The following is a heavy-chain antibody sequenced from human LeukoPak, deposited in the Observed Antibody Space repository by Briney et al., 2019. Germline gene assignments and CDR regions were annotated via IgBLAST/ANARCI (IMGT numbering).Heavy chain of an antibody. CDR3: AREVGGGASGQ. D-gene: IGHD3-16*01. J-gene: IGHJ4*02. V-gene: IGHV3-66*01. CDR2: IYSDGTI. CDR1: GFTVSSNY. Sequence: GGSLRLSCSASGFTVSSNYMSWVRQVPGKGLEWFSVIYSDGTISYADSVKGRFTISRDNSENTLYLQMNSLRVEDTAVYYCAREVGGGASGQWGQGTLVTVSS.